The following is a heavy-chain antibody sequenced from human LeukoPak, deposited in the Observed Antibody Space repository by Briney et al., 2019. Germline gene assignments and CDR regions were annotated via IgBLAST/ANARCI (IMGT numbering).Heavy chain of an antibody. CDR1: GFTFSNYW. Sequence: PGGSLRLSCAASGFTFSNYWMHWVRQAPGKGLVWVSRINSDGINTSYADSVKGRFTISRDNAKNTLNLQMNSLRAEDTAVYYCARVQGGGYRTADYWGQGTLVTVSS. CDR3: ARVQGGGYRTADY. D-gene: IGHD6-19*01. V-gene: IGHV3-74*01. J-gene: IGHJ4*02. CDR2: INSDGINT.